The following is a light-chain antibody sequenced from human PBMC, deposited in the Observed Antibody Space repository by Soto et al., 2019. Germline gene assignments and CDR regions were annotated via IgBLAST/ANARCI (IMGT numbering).Light chain of an antibody. CDR3: QQYGSSPWT. CDR2: GAS. J-gene: IGKJ1*01. V-gene: IGKV3-20*01. CDR1: QSVSSSY. Sequence: ELVLPQSPGTLSLSPGERATLSFRASQSVSSSYLSWYQQKPGQAPRLPMYGASSRATGIPDRFSGSGSGTDFTLTISRLEPEDFAVYYCQQYGSSPWTFGQGTKV.